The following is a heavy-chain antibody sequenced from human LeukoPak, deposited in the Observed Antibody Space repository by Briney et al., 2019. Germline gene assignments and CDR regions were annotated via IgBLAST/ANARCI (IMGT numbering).Heavy chain of an antibody. CDR1: GYTFTGYY. CDR2: INPDSGGT. V-gene: IGHV1-2*02. J-gene: IGHJ5*02. D-gene: IGHD6-19*01. Sequence: ASVKVSCRASGYTFTGYYIHWVRQAPGQGLEWMAWINPDSGGTNYAQKFQGRVTMTRDTSISTAYMELSRLRSDDTAVYYCARVNDLAVAGPTGNNNWFDPWGQGTLVTVSS. CDR3: ARVNDLAVAGPTGNNNWFDP.